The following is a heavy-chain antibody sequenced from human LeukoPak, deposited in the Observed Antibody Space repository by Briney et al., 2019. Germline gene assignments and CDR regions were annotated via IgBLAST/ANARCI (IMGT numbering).Heavy chain of an antibody. Sequence: SVKASCKASGGTFRIYTINWVRQAPGQGLEWMGGLSPILGTANYAQKFQGRVTITTDESTSTAYMELSSLTFEDTAIYYCARSSVGPLQYLFDYWGQGTLVTVSS. CDR2: LSPILGTA. V-gene: IGHV1-69*16. CDR3: ARSSVGPLQYLFDY. D-gene: IGHD4-11*01. CDR1: GGTFRIYT. J-gene: IGHJ4*02.